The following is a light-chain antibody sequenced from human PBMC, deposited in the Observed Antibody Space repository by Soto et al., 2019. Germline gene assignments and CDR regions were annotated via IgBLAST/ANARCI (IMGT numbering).Light chain of an antibody. J-gene: IGLJ1*01. CDR3: SSYAGSNNLGV. CDR2: EVS. Sequence: QSVLTQPPSASGSPGQSVTISCTETSRDVGGYNYVSWYQQHPGKAPKLMIYEVSKRPSGVPDRFSGSKSGNTASLTVSGLQAEDEADYYCSSYAGSNNLGVFGTGTKLTVL. V-gene: IGLV2-8*01. CDR1: SRDVGGYNY.